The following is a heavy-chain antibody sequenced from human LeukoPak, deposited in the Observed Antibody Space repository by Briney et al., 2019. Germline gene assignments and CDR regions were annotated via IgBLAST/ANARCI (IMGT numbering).Heavy chain of an antibody. CDR1: GGTFSSYA. Sequence: SVKVSCKASGGTFSSYAISWVRQAPGQGLEWMGGIIPIFGTANYAQKFQGRVTITADESTSTAYMELSSLRSEDTAVYYCARGGIWFGELWDWYFDLWGRGTLVTVSS. CDR3: ARGGIWFGELWDWYFDL. V-gene: IGHV1-69*13. D-gene: IGHD3-10*01. J-gene: IGHJ2*01. CDR2: IIPIFGTA.